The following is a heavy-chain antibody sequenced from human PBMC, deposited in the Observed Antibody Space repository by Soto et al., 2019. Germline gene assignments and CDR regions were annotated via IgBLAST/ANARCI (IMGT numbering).Heavy chain of an antibody. J-gene: IGHJ4*02. D-gene: IGHD2-15*01. CDR1: GYTFTSYG. V-gene: IGHV1-18*01. CDR2: ISAYNGNT. Sequence: ASVKVSCKASGYTFTSYGISWVRQAPGQGLEWMGWISAYNGNTNYAQKLQGRVTMATDTSTSTAYMELRSLRSYDTAVYYCVVAAHPYYFDYWGQGTLVTVSS. CDR3: VVAAHPYYFDY.